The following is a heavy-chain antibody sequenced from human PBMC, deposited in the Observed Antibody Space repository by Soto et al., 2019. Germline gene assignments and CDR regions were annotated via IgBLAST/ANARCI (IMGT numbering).Heavy chain of an antibody. J-gene: IGHJ4*02. CDR2: ISYDGSNK. CDR1: GVTFSSYG. V-gene: IGHV3-30*18. Sequence: GGSLRLSCAASGVTFSSYGMHWVRQAPGKGLEWVAVISYDGSNKYYADSVKGRFTISRDNSKNTLYLQMNSLRAEDTAVYYCAKTQTYDILTGYYNAGLDYWGQGTLVTVSS. CDR3: AKTQTYDILTGYYNAGLDY. D-gene: IGHD3-9*01.